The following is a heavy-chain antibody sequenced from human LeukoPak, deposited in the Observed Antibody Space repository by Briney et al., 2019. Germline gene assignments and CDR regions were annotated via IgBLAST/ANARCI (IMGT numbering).Heavy chain of an antibody. J-gene: IGHJ6*03. V-gene: IGHV3-43D*03. CDR1: GFTFDDYA. CDR2: ISWDGGST. D-gene: IGHD3-10*01. CDR3: AKDGDTYGSGSYFTPYYYYYMDV. Sequence: GGSLRLSCAASGFTFDDYAMHWVRQAPGKGLEWVSLISWDGGSTYYADSVKGRFTISRDNSKNPLYLQMNSLRAEDTALYYCAKDGDTYGSGSYFTPYYYYYMDVWGKGTTVTVSS.